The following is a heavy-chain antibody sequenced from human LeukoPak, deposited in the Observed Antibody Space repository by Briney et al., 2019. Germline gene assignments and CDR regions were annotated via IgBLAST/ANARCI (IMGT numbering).Heavy chain of an antibody. Sequence: GGSLRLSCAASGFTFSSYGMHWVRQAPGKGLEWVVFIRNDGSNKYYADSVKGRFTISRDNSKNTLYLQMNSLRAEDTAVYYCAKVNPVWGSSWPDYWGQGTLVTVSS. V-gene: IGHV3-30*02. D-gene: IGHD6-13*01. J-gene: IGHJ4*02. CDR3: AKVNPVWGSSWPDY. CDR2: IRNDGSNK. CDR1: GFTFSSYG.